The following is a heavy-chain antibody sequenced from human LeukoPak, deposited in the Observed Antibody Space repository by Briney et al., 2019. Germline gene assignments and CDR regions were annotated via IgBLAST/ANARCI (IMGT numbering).Heavy chain of an antibody. D-gene: IGHD3-10*01. V-gene: IGHV4-59*01. J-gene: IGHJ4*02. Sequence: SETLSLTCTVSGGSITSDYWSWIRQPPGKGLEWIGYMYYSGTTNYNPSLKSRVTMSVDTSKNQFSLNLTSVTAADTAVYYCARIKGYYYGSGSPMGFDYWGQGTLVTVSS. CDR2: MYYSGTT. CDR1: GGSITSDY. CDR3: ARIKGYYYGSGSPMGFDY.